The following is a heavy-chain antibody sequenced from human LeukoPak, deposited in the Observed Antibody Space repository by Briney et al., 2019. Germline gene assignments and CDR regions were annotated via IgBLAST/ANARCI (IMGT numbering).Heavy chain of an antibody. Sequence: SETLSLTCAVYGGSFSDHDWTWIRQPPGKGLEWIGGINHSGRTNYNPSLKSRVTISLDTSENQFSLKLSSVTAADTAVYYCARGKGGFSMIVMIITAVEYYYDYWGQGIAVTVSS. V-gene: IGHV4-34*01. CDR2: INHSGRT. CDR3: ARGKGGFSMIVMIITAVEYYYDY. D-gene: IGHD3-22*01. J-gene: IGHJ4*02. CDR1: GGSFSDHD.